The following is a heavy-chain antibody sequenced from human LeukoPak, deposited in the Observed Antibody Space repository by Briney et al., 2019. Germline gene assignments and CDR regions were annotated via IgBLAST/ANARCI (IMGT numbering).Heavy chain of an antibody. V-gene: IGHV5-51*01. J-gene: IGHJ4*02. CDR1: GYGFTSYW. CDR2: IYPGDSYT. Sequence: GESLKISCKGSGYGFTSYWIGLVRQMPGKGLEWMGIIYPGDSYTRYSPSFQGQVTISADKSISTAYLQWSSLKASDTAMYYCARSYYGSGSYYSDYWGQGTLVTVSS. D-gene: IGHD3-10*01. CDR3: ARSYYGSGSYYSDY.